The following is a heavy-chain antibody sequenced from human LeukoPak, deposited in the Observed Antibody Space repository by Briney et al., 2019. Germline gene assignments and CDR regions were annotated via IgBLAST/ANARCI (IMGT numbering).Heavy chain of an antibody. CDR1: GFTFSSYA. J-gene: IGHJ4*02. Sequence: PGGSLRLSCAASGFTFSSYAMSRVRQAPGKGLEWVSAISGSGGSTYYADSVKGRFTISRDNSKNTLYLQMNSLRAEDTAVYYCARDTGTYYYDSSGYYWVYWGQGTLVTVSS. CDR2: ISGSGGST. D-gene: IGHD3-22*01. CDR3: ARDTGTYYYDSSGYYWVY. V-gene: IGHV3-23*01.